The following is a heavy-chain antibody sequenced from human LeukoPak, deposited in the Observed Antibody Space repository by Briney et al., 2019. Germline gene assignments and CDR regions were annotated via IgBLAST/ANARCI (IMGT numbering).Heavy chain of an antibody. J-gene: IGHJ6*02. CDR3: ATIFGVEQNYYGMDV. Sequence: GESLKISCKGSGYSFTSYWIGWVRQMPGKGLEWMGIIYPGDSDTRYSPSFQGQVTISADKSNSTAYLQWSSLKASDTAMYYCATIFGVEQNYYGMDVWGQGTTVTVSS. D-gene: IGHD3-3*01. V-gene: IGHV5-51*01. CDR1: GYSFTSYW. CDR2: IYPGDSDT.